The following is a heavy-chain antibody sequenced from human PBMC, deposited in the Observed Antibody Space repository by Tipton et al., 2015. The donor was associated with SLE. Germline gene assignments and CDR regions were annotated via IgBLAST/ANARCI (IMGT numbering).Heavy chain of an antibody. Sequence: LRLSCTVSGDSISSSGYYWVWIRQSPGKGLEWVGSIYDNGNTYYNPSLKSRVTMSVDTSKNHLSLNLSSVTAADTAVYYCARPSRGHGDYDNWGQGTQVTVSS. CDR3: ARPSRGHGDYDN. CDR1: GDSISSSGYY. V-gene: IGHV4-39*02. J-gene: IGHJ4*02. CDR2: IYDNGNT. D-gene: IGHD4-17*01.